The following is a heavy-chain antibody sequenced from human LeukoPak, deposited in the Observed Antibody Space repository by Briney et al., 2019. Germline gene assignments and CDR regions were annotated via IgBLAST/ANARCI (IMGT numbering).Heavy chain of an antibody. CDR3: TRDYDSSGYYY. V-gene: IGHV3-49*04. CDR1: GFTFGDYA. D-gene: IGHD3-22*01. Sequence: GGSLRLPCTASGFTFGDYAMSWVRQAPGKGLEWVGFIRSKAYGGTTEYAASVKGRFTISRDDSKSIAYLQMNSLKTEDTAVYYCTRDYDSSGYYYWGQGTLVTVSS. CDR2: IRSKAYGGTT. J-gene: IGHJ4*02.